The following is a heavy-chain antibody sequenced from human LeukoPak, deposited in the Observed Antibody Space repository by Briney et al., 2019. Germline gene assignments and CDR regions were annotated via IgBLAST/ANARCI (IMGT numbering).Heavy chain of an antibody. CDR2: IYYSGST. CDR1: GYSISSGYY. Sequence: SETLSLTCTVSGYSISSGYYWGWIRQPPGKGLEWIGSIYYSGSTYYNPSLKSRVTISVDTSKNQFSLKLSSVTAADTAVYYCARERIQLWLGRGNYYMDVWGKGTTVTVSS. CDR3: ARERIQLWLGRGNYYMDV. D-gene: IGHD5-18*01. V-gene: IGHV4-38-2*02. J-gene: IGHJ6*03.